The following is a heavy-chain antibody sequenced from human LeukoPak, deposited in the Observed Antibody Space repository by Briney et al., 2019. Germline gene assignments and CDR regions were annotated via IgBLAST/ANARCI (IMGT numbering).Heavy chain of an antibody. Sequence: PGGSLRLSCAASGFTFSSYGMHWVRQAPGKGLEWVAVIWYDGSNKYYADSVKGRFTISRDNSKNTLYLQMNSLRAEDTAVYYCARGSVAAYYFDYWGQGTLVTVSS. CDR3: ARGSVAAYYFDY. J-gene: IGHJ4*02. CDR1: GFTFSSYG. V-gene: IGHV3-33*01. D-gene: IGHD6-19*01. CDR2: IWYDGSNK.